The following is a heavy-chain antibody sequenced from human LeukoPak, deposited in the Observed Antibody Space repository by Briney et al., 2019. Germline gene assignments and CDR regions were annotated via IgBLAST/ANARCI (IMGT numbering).Heavy chain of an antibody. V-gene: IGHV3-74*01. CDR3: ARGNCDYEGGLDY. Sequence: GGSLRLSCAASGFTFSSYWMHWVRQAPGKGLVWVSRINSDGSSTSYADSVKGRFTISRDNAKNTLYLQMNSLRAEDTAVYYCARGNCDYEGGLDYWGQGTLVTVSS. CDR2: INSDGSST. CDR1: GFTFSSYW. D-gene: IGHD4-17*01. J-gene: IGHJ4*02.